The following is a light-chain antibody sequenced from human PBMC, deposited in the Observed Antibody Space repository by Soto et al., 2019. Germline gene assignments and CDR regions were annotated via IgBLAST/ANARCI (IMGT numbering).Light chain of an antibody. CDR2: DVS. CDR1: SSDVGAYNY. Sequence: QSVLTQPASVSGSPGQWLTISFTGTSSDVGAYNYVSWFQQHPGKAPKLMIYDVSNRPSGVSNRFSGSKSGNTASLTISGLQAEDEADYYCCSYTTSSTYVFGIGTKVTVL. CDR3: CSYTTSSTYV. J-gene: IGLJ1*01. V-gene: IGLV2-14*01.